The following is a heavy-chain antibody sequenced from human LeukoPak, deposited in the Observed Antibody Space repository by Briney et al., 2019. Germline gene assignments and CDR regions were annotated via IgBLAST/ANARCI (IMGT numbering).Heavy chain of an antibody. CDR1: GFTFSTYS. CDR3: ASLSTSPSIGDY. Sequence: GGSLRLSCAASGFTFSTYSMNWVRQAPGKGLEWVSSITSSSSSYIYYADSVKGRFTISRDNAKNSLYLQMNSLTADDTALYYCASLSTSPSIGDYWGQGTLVTVSS. CDR2: ITSSSSSYI. J-gene: IGHJ4*02. D-gene: IGHD2/OR15-2a*01. V-gene: IGHV3-21*01.